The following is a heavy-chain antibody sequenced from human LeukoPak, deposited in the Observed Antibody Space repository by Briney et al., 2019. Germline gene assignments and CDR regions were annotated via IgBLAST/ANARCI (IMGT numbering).Heavy chain of an antibody. Sequence: SQTLSLTCAISGDSVSSNSAAWNWLRQSPSRGLEWLGRTYYRSKWNNDYAVSVKSRITVNPDTSKNQFSLQLNSVTPEDTAVYYCARSTGDLDYWGQGTLVTVSS. D-gene: IGHD7-27*01. CDR1: GDSVSSNSAA. CDR2: TYYRSKWNN. CDR3: ARSTGDLDY. J-gene: IGHJ4*02. V-gene: IGHV6-1*01.